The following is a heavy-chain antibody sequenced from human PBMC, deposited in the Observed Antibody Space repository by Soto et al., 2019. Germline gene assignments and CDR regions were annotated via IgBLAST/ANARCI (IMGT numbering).Heavy chain of an antibody. J-gene: IGHJ3*02. CDR2: IKQDGSEK. Sequence: GGSLRLSCAASGFTFSSHWMSWVRQAPGKGLEWVANIKQDGSEKYYVDSVKGRFTISRDNAKNSLYLQMNSLRAEDTAVYYCARAARTDFWSGTDAFDIWGQGTMVTVSS. V-gene: IGHV3-7*01. D-gene: IGHD3-3*01. CDR3: ARAARTDFWSGTDAFDI. CDR1: GFTFSSHW.